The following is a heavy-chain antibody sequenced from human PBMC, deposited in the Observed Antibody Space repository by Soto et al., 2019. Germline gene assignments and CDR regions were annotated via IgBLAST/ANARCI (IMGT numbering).Heavy chain of an antibody. J-gene: IGHJ4*02. D-gene: IGHD5-12*01. CDR3: ARDVDSGYDLRYYFDY. Sequence: ASVKVSCKASGYTFTNNYVVWVRQAPGQGLEWMGIINPSGGSTSYAQKFQGRVTMTRDTSTSTVYMELSSLRSEDTAVYYCARDVDSGYDLRYYFDYWGQGTLVTVSS. CDR1: GYTFTNNY. V-gene: IGHV1-46*01. CDR2: INPSGGST.